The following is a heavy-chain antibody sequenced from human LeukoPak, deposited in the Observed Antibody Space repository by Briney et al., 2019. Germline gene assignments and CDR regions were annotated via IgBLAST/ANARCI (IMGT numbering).Heavy chain of an antibody. J-gene: IGHJ3*02. D-gene: IGHD3-10*01. Sequence: GGSLRLSRAASGFTFSSYAMSWVRQAPGKGLEWVSAISGSGGSTYYADSVKGRFTISRDNSKNTLYLQMNSLRAEDTAVYYCAKDWAEYGSGIFDAFDIWGQGTMVTVSS. CDR3: AKDWAEYGSGIFDAFDI. V-gene: IGHV3-23*01. CDR1: GFTFSSYA. CDR2: ISGSGGST.